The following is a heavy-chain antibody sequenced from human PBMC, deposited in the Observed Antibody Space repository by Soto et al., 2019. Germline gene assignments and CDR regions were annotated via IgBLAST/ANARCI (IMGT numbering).Heavy chain of an antibody. CDR3: ARASFWSGYCWFDP. J-gene: IGHJ5*02. V-gene: IGHV4-30-2*01. D-gene: IGHD3-3*01. CDR1: GGSISSGGYS. Sequence: SETLCLTCAVSGGSISSGGYSWSWIRQPPGKGLEWIGYIYHSGSTYYNPSLKSRVTISVDRSKNQFSLKLSSVTAADTAVYYCARASFWSGYCWFDPWGQGTLVTVSS. CDR2: IYHSGST.